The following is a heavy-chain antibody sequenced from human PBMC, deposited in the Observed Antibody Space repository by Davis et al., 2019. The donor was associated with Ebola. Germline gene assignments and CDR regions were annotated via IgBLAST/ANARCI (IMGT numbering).Heavy chain of an antibody. CDR1: GGSVGSDY. D-gene: IGHD3-10*01. CDR2: ISNGGRT. CDR3: AGHEYYYGSGTSSPTFDY. J-gene: IGHJ4*02. Sequence: MPSETLSLTCSVSGGSVGSDYWSWIRQSPGKGLEWIAFISNGGRTIYNPSLRGRVTISIDTSKNQFSLKLSSVTAADTAVYYCAGHEYYYGSGTSSPTFDYWGQGTLVTVSS. V-gene: IGHV4-59*08.